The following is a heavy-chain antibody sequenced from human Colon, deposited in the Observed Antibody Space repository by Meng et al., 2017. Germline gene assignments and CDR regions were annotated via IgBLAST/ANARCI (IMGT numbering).Heavy chain of an antibody. D-gene: IGHD2-15*01. CDR3: ARESADGGSFDL. V-gene: IGHV1-2*06. J-gene: IGHJ4*02. Sequence: QVQLVQSGAVVKNPGASVTVSCKASGYTLYIHWVRLRPGEGLEWMGRINPRTDDTKFAQSFQGRVTMTRDTSTTTFSMDLRSLTTDDSAIYFCARESADGGSFDLWGQGTLVTVSS. CDR2: INPRTDDT. CDR1: GYTLY.